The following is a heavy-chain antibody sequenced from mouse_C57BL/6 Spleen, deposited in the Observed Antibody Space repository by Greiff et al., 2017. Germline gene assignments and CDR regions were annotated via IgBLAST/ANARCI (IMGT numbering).Heavy chain of an antibody. J-gene: IGHJ2*01. CDR1: GYTFTSYW. V-gene: IGHV1-69*01. CDR2: IDPSDIYT. CDR3: ARSWSYYFDY. D-gene: IGHD1-1*02. Sequence: QVQLQQPGAELVMPGASVKLSCKASGYTFTSYWMHWVKQRPGQGLEWIGEIDPSDIYTNYNQKFKGKSTLTVDKSSSTAYMQLSTLTSEDSAVYYCARSWSYYFDYWGQGTTLTVSS.